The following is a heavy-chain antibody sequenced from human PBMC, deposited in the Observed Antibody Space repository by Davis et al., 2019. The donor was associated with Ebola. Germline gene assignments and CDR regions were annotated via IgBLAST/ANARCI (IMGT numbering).Heavy chain of an antibody. CDR2: ISAYNGNT. J-gene: IGHJ6*02. V-gene: IGHV1-18*01. CDR1: GYTFTSYG. Sequence: ASVKVSCKASGYTFTSYGISWVRQAPGQGLEWMGWISAYNGNTNYAQKFQGRVTMTTDTSTSTAYMELSSLRSEDTAVYYCARSSGSHYYYGMDVWGQGTTVTVSS. D-gene: IGHD3-3*01. CDR3: ARSSGSHYYYGMDV.